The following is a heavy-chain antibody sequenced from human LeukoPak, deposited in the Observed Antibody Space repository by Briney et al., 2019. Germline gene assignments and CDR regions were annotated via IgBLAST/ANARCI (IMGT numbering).Heavy chain of an antibody. Sequence: GASVKVSCKASGYTFTGYYMHWVRQAPGQGLEWMGRINPNSGGTNYAQKFRGRVTMTRDTSISTAYMELSRLRSDDTAVYYCAQLITYYYDSSGYYGNAFDIWGQGTMVTVSS. CDR3: AQLITYYYDSSGYYGNAFDI. CDR2: INPNSGGT. V-gene: IGHV1-2*06. J-gene: IGHJ3*02. D-gene: IGHD3-22*01. CDR1: GYTFTGYY.